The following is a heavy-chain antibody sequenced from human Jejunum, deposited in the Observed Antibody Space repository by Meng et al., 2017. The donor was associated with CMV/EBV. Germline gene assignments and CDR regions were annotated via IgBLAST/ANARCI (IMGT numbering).Heavy chain of an antibody. D-gene: IGHD2-21*02. CDR2: IYHSGST. V-gene: IGHV4-4*02. Sequence: QVQLQEAGPGLVKPSGTPSLPCAVSGGSLGSRNWWSWVRQPPGKGLEWIGEIYHSGSTNYNPSLKSRVTISVDESKNQFSLRLSSVTAADTAVYYCARVGAYCGGDCYHPRWGQGTLVTVSS. CDR1: GGSLGSRNW. CDR3: ARVGAYCGGDCYHPR. J-gene: IGHJ4*02.